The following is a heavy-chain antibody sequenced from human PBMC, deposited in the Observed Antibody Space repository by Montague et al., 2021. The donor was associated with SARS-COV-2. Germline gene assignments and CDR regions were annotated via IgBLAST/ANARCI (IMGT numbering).Heavy chain of an antibody. Sequence: SETLSLTCTVSGGSISSSNYYWGWIRQPPGKGLEWIGSIYYSGTTYYNPSLQSRVTISVDTSKKQLSLKLSSVTAADTAVYYCARGTYTSSWFQQFDYWGQGTLVTVSS. CDR2: IYYSGTT. V-gene: IGHV4-39*01. J-gene: IGHJ4*02. CDR3: ARGTYTSSWFQQFDY. D-gene: IGHD6-13*01. CDR1: GGSISSSNYY.